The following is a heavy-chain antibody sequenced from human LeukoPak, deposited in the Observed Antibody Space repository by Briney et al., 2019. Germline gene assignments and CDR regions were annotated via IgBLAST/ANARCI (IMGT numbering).Heavy chain of an antibody. CDR1: GYTFTSYG. J-gene: IGHJ4*02. Sequence: ASVKVSCKASGYTFTSYGISWVRQAPGQGLEWMGWISAYNGNTNYAQKLQGRVTMTTDTSTSTAYMELRSLRSDDTAVYYCARVSRVLYDSSGYYLDCWGQGTLVTVSS. CDR2: ISAYNGNT. V-gene: IGHV1-18*01. CDR3: ARVSRVLYDSSGYYLDC. D-gene: IGHD3-22*01.